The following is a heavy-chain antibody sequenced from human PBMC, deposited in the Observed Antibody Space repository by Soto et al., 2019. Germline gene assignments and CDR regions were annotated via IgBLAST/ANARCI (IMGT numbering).Heavy chain of an antibody. V-gene: IGHV4-39*01. CDR1: GGSISSSSYY. CDR3: ARLLLRYGDYVRDYYGMDV. Sequence: PSETLSLTCTVSGGSISSSSYYWGWIRQPPGKGLEWIGSIYYSGSTYYNPSLKSRVTISVDTSKNQFSLKLSSVTAADTAVYYCARLLLRYGDYVRDYYGMDVWGQGTTVTVSS. D-gene: IGHD4-17*01. J-gene: IGHJ6*02. CDR2: IYYSGST.